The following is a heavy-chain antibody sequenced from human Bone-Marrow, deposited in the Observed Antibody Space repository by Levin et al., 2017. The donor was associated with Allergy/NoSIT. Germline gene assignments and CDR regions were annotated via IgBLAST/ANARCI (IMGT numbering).Heavy chain of an antibody. CDR2: IYYSGSS. Sequence: LRLSCTVSGGSISSGDYYWSWLRQPPGKGLECIGYIYYSGSSYSNPSLKSRITISVDTSKNQFSLKLSSVTVADTAVYYCARGYDSSGYYSSLDYWGQGTLVTVSS. CDR1: GGSISSGDYY. V-gene: IGHV4-30-4*01. J-gene: IGHJ4*02. D-gene: IGHD3-22*01. CDR3: ARGYDSSGYYSSLDY.